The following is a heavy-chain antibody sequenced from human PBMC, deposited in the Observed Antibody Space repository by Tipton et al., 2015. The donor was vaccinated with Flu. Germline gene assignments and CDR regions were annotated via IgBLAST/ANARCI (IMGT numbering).Heavy chain of an antibody. J-gene: IGHJ6*03. CDR2: ISYSGST. V-gene: IGHV4-59*08. D-gene: IGHD6-6*01. Sequence: TLSLTCTVSGGSISSYYWNWIRQPPGKGLEWIGYISYSGSTNYNPSLKSRVAISVDTSKNQFSLKLSSVTAADTAVYYCARRYTRKYSSSQEGGYYHYYMDVWGKGTTVTVSS. CDR1: GGSISSYY. CDR3: ARRYTRKYSSSQEGGYYHYYMDV.